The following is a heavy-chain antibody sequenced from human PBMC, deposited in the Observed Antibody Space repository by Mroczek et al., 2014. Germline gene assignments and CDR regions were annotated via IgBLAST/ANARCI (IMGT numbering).Heavy chain of an antibody. D-gene: IGHD6-6*01. CDR3: ARLVQADAFDI. CDR2: IYTSGST. Sequence: QVQLQQWGPGLVKPSQTLSLTCTVSGGSISSGSYYWSWIRQPAGKGLEWIGRIYTSGSTNYNPSLKSRVTISVDTSKNQFSLKLSSVTAADTAVYYCARLVQADAFDIWGQGTMVTVSS. CDR1: GGSISSGSYY. J-gene: IGHJ3*02. V-gene: IGHV4-61*02.